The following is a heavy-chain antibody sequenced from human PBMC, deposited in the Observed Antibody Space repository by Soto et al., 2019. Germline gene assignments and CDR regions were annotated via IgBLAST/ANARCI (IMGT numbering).Heavy chain of an antibody. J-gene: IGHJ4*02. CDR1: GGSISSGGYY. V-gene: IGHV4-31*03. CDR2: IYYSGGT. Sequence: QVQLQESGPGLVKPSQTLSLTCTVSGGSISSGGYYWSWIRQHPGKGLEWIGYIYYSGGTYYNPSLKRRVTISVDTSKNQFSLKLSSVTAAETAGYYCARGVTMVRGVIHTPYFDYWGQGTLVTVSS. D-gene: IGHD3-10*01. CDR3: ARGVTMVRGVIHTPYFDY.